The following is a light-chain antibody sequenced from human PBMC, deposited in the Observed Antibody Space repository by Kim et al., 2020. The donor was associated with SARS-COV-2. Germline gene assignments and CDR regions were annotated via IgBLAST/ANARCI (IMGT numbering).Light chain of an antibody. CDR3: QTWGTPVV. CDR2: VNRDGSR. V-gene: IGLV4-69*01. Sequence: VKLTCPLRVGHTYRAIPCRQQRPGQGPHFLLKVNRDGSRYKGDGVPYRFSGSSSESERYLTISTLQSDAEADYYCQTWGTPVVFGGGTQLTVL. J-gene: IGLJ2*01. CDR1: VGHTYRA.